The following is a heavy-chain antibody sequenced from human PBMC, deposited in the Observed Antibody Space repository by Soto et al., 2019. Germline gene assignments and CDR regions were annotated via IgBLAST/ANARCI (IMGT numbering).Heavy chain of an antibody. V-gene: IGHV4-31*03. CDR3: ARSWFGEVIGY. Sequence: SETLSLTCTVSGGSISSGAYYWRWIRQHPGRGLEWIGHISYSGKSDYNPSLESRVAISLDTPRNQFSLKLSSVTAADTAVDYCARSWFGEVIGYWGQGNLVTVSS. CDR1: GGSISSGAYY. D-gene: IGHD3-10*01. J-gene: IGHJ4*02. CDR2: ISYSGKS.